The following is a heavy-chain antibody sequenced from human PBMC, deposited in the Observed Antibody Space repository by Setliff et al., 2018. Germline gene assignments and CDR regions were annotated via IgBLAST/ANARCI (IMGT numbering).Heavy chain of an antibody. D-gene: IGHD3-16*01. CDR2: IYSGERST. J-gene: IGHJ5*02. CDR3: AKPQVELRWGFWS. CDR1: GFTFSSYA. V-gene: IGHV3-23*03. Sequence: GGSLRRSCAVSGFTFSSYAMSWVRPAPGKGLEWVSTIYSGERSTFYTGSVQGRYTISRDSSKNTLSLQMNSLRAEETAVYYCAKPQVELRWGFWSWGQGTLVTVSS.